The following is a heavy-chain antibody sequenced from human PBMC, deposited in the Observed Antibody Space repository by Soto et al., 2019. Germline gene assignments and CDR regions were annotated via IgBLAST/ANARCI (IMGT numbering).Heavy chain of an antibody. CDR1: GGSISSGDYY. CDR2: IYYSGST. V-gene: IGHV4-30-4*01. D-gene: IGHD3-3*01. Sequence: SETLSLTCTVSGGSISSGDYYWSWIRQPPGKGLEWIGYIYYSGSTYYNPSLKSRVTISVDTSKNQFSLKLSSVTAADTAVYYCASTAIPALRFLEWLFGRSFDYWGQGTLVTVSS. J-gene: IGHJ4*02. CDR3: ASTAIPALRFLEWLFGRSFDY.